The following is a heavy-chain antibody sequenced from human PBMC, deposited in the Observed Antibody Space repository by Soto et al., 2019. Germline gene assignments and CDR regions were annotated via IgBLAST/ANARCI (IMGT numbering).Heavy chain of an antibody. CDR3: ARAPCSGGSCQSDYHYYYYMDV. Sequence: QVQLVQSGAEVKKPGSSVKVSCKASGGTFSSYTISWVRQAPGQGLEWMGRIIPILGIANYAQKFQGRVTISADKSTSTSYMELSSLRSEDTAVYYCARAPCSGGSCQSDYHYYYYMDVWGKGTTVTVSS. V-gene: IGHV1-69*02. CDR2: IIPILGIA. CDR1: GGTFSSYT. J-gene: IGHJ6*03. D-gene: IGHD2-15*01.